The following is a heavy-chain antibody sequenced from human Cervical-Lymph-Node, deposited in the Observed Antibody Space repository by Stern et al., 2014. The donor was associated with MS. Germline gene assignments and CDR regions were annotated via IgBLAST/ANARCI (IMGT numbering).Heavy chain of an antibody. CDR2: ISHDDTFK. CDR3: ARDVTGSLDY. D-gene: IGHD1-1*01. V-gene: IGHV3-30*03. Sequence: VHLVESGGGVVQPGRSLRISCSVSGFTFSSYGMHWVRQAPGKGLEWVAVISHDDTFKSYADSVKGRFTISRVNSLNTLYLDMNSLKSEDTAVYHCARDVTGSLDYWGQGTLVTVSS. CDR1: GFTFSSYG. J-gene: IGHJ4*02.